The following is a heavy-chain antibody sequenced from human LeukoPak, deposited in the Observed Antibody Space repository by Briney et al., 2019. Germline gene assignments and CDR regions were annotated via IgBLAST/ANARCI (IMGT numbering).Heavy chain of an antibody. Sequence: GGSLRLSCAASEFTFSNFWMSWVRQAPGKGLEWVANTNTDGSEKYYVDSVKGRVTISRDNAMNFLYLQLNSLRVDDTAVYYCARDSGSCRGCAFDIWGQGTVVTVSS. CDR2: TNTDGSEK. CDR1: EFTFSNFW. V-gene: IGHV3-7*01. CDR3: ARDSGSCRGCAFDI. D-gene: IGHD1-26*01. J-gene: IGHJ3*02.